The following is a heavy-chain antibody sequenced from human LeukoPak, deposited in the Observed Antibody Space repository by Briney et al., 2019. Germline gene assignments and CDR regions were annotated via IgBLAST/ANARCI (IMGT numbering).Heavy chain of an antibody. CDR2: IIPIFGTA. D-gene: IGHD2-21*02. CDR3: ARSRDRPHYYGMDV. J-gene: IGHJ6*02. Sequence: GASVKVSCKASGGTFSSYAISWVRQAPGQGLEWMGGIIPIFGTANYAQKFQGRVTITADESTSTAYMELSSLRSEDTAVYYCARSRDRPHYYGMDVWGQGTTVTVSS. CDR1: GGTFSSYA. V-gene: IGHV1-69*13.